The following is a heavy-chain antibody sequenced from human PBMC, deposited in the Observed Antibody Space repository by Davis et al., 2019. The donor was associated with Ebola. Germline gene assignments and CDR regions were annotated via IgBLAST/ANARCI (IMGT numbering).Heavy chain of an antibody. CDR1: GYSFDTFW. D-gene: IGHD2-15*01. CDR3: ARGPTVVIAAATADAFDV. V-gene: IGHV5-51*01. Sequence: GESLKISRKAYGYSFDTFWTAWVRQMPGKGLEWMGIIYPFDSDAKYSPSFQGHVTISADKSINTAYLQWNSLKASDTAMYYCARGPTVVIAAATADAFDVWGQGTMVAVSS. CDR2: IYPFDSDA. J-gene: IGHJ3*01.